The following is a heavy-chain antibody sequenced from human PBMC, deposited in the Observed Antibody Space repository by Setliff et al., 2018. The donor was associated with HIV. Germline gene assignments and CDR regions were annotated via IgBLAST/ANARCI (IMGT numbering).Heavy chain of an antibody. Sequence: PSETLSLTCAVSGYSISSGYYWGWIRQPPGKGLEWIGTIYHSGRTYYNPSLKSRVTISVDTSKNQFSLRLSSVTAADSAVYYCARRRETIVVVIGIPNWYFDLWGRGTLVTVSS. CDR1: GYSISSGYY. V-gene: IGHV4-38-2*01. CDR3: ARRRETIVVVIGIPNWYFDL. CDR2: IYHSGRT. J-gene: IGHJ2*01. D-gene: IGHD2-21*01.